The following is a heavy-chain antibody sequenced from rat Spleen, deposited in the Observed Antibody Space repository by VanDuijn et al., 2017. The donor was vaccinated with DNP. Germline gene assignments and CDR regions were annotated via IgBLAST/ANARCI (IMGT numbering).Heavy chain of an antibody. D-gene: IGHD4-3*01. CDR1: GFTFSAYY. Sequence: EVQLVESGGGLEQPGRSLKLSCAASGFTFSAYYMAWVRQAPTRGLEWVAYIGSPAYAPYYGDSVKGRFTISRDNAKSTLYLQMNSLRSEDMATYYCIRWNSGHFDYWGQGVMVTVSS. J-gene: IGHJ2*01. CDR3: IRWNSGHFDY. V-gene: IGHV5-22*01. CDR2: IGSPAYAP.